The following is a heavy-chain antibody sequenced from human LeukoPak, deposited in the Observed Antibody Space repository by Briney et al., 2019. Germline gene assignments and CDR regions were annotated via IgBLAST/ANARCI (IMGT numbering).Heavy chain of an antibody. J-gene: IGHJ4*02. CDR2: IYYSGST. Sequence: SETLSLTCTVSGGSVSSGSYYWSWIRQPPGKGLEWIGYIYYSGSTNYNPSLKSRVTISVDTSKNQFSLKLSSVTAADTAVYYCARVRSQYYSSGYYDYWGQGTLVAVSS. D-gene: IGHD3-22*01. CDR3: ARVRSQYYSSGYYDY. V-gene: IGHV4-61*01. CDR1: GGSVSSGSYY.